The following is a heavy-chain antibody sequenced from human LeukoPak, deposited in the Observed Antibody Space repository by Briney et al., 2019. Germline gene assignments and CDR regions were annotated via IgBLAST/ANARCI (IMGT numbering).Heavy chain of an antibody. D-gene: IGHD2-2*01. J-gene: IGHJ5*02. CDR1: GFTFSSYS. Sequence: GGSLRLSCAASGFTFSSYSMNWVRQAPGKGLEWVSSISSSSSYIYYADSVKGRFTISRDNAKNSLYLQMNSLRAEDTAVYYCARDRYIVVPGGWSDPWGQGTLVTVSS. V-gene: IGHV3-21*01. CDR2: ISSSSSYI. CDR3: ARDRYIVVPGGWSDP.